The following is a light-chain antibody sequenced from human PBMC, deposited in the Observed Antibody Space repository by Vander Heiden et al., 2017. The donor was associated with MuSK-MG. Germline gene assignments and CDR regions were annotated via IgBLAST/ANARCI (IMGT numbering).Light chain of an antibody. Sequence: QSVLTQPPSVSAAPGQKVTISCSGSSSNIGSTYVSWYQQLPGTPPKVLVYDNDQRPSEIPDRFSGSKSGTSATLGITGLQTGDEADYDCGSWDTSLNAVVFGGGTKLTVL. CDR2: DND. CDR3: GSWDTSLNAVV. J-gene: IGLJ2*01. V-gene: IGLV1-51*01. CDR1: SSNIGSTY.